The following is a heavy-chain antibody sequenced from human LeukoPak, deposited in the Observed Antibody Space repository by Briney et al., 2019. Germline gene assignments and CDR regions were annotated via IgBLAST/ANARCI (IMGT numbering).Heavy chain of an antibody. D-gene: IGHD6-13*01. J-gene: IGHJ5*02. Sequence: ASVKVSCKASGYTFTSYGISWVRQAPGQGLEWMGWISAYNGNTNYAQKLQGRVTMTTDTSTSTAYMELRSLRSDDTAVYYCARAGYSSSWTNWFDLWGQGTLVTVSS. CDR1: GYTFTSYG. CDR3: ARAGYSSSWTNWFDL. CDR2: ISAYNGNT. V-gene: IGHV1-18*01.